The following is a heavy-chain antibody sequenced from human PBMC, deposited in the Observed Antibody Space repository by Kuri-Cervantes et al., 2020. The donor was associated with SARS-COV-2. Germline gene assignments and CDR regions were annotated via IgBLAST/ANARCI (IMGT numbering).Heavy chain of an antibody. V-gene: IGHV3-21*01. J-gene: IGHJ4*02. CDR1: GFTFRSYG. CDR2: ISSGSDYI. Sequence: GESLKISCVASGFTFRSYGVTWVRQAPGRGLEWVSSISSGSDYIYYADSVKGRFSVSRDNAENSLSLQMNSLRAEDTALYYCAIDKGRGAFDHWGQGTLVTVSS. CDR3: AIDKGRGAFDH. D-gene: IGHD6-25*01.